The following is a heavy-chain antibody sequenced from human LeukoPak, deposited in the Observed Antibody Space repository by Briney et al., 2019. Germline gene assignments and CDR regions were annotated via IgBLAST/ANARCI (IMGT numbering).Heavy chain of an antibody. D-gene: IGHD6-13*01. CDR2: IYYSGST. CDR1: GGSISSYY. V-gene: IGHV4-59*08. Sequence: SETLSLTCTVSGGSISSYYWSWIRQPPGKGLEWIGYIYYSGSTNYNPSLKGRVTISVDTSKNQFSLKLSSVTAADTAVYYCARHVGYSSSWYPFDPWGQGTLVTVSS. CDR3: ARHVGYSSSWYPFDP. J-gene: IGHJ5*02.